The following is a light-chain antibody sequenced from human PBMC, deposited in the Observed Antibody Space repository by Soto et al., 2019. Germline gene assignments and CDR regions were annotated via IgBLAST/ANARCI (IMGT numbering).Light chain of an antibody. Sequence: IVMTQSPATLSVSPGERATLSCRASQSVTSSLAWYQQKPGQAPRLLIYGASTRATGIPARFSGSGSGTEFTLTISRLQSEDFAGYYCQQYNNWPPLTFGGGTKVEIK. CDR3: QQYNNWPPLT. CDR1: QSVTSS. CDR2: GAS. J-gene: IGKJ4*01. V-gene: IGKV3-15*01.